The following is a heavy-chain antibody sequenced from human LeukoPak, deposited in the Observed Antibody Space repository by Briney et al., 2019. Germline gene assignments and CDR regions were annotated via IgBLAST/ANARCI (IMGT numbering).Heavy chain of an antibody. CDR3: ATEGYPFGYHAMGV. CDR2: IQSEAHGSTT. J-gene: IGHJ6*02. CDR1: GLTFSIAW. Sequence: KPGGCLRLSSAASGLTFSIAWMSWVRQAPGKGLECVGRIQSEAHGSTTDYAAPMKGRFTLSRDDSKNTVYLQMNSLQSEDTVVYYWATEGYPFGYHAMGVWGQGTTVTVSS. V-gene: IGHV3-15*01. D-gene: IGHD5-12*01.